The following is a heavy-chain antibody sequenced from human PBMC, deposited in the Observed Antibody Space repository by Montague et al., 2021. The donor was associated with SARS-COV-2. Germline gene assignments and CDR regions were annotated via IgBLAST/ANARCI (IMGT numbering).Heavy chain of an antibody. V-gene: IGHV4-59*08. CDR3: ARGWAFDP. J-gene: IGHJ3*01. CDR1: GGSTASHY. Sequence: SETLSLTCTVSGGSTASHYWDWIRQSPGKRTEWMGYGYYNGDTKNNPSLQSRVTISIDTSENQFYLRLNSGTAADTAVYFCARGWAFDPWGQGRLVTVSS. CDR2: GYYNGDT. D-gene: IGHD6-19*01.